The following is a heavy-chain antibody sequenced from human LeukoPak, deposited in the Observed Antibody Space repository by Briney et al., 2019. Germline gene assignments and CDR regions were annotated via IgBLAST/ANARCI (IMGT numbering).Heavy chain of an antibody. CDR3: AKGHGDASGYYYFDY. CDR2: ISYDGSNK. Sequence: GGSLRLSCAASGFTFSSYSMYWVRQAPGKGLEWVAVISYDGSNKYYADSVKGRFTLSRDNPKKTLYLQMNDLRAEDTAVYYCAKGHGDASGYYYFDYWGQGTLVTVSS. CDR1: GFTFSSYS. J-gene: IGHJ4*02. V-gene: IGHV3-30*18. D-gene: IGHD3-22*01.